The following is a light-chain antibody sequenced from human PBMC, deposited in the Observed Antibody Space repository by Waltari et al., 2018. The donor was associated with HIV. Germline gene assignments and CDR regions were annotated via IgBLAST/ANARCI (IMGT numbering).Light chain of an antibody. CDR3: QVWDSSTDHVV. CDR2: YDT. Sequence: SPVLPQPPSVSVAPGQTASITSGAPNLARKSFHWYQQKPGQAPVLVMVYDTDRPAGIPERFSGSNSANTAILTISRVGAGDEADYYCQVWDSSTDHVVFGGGTKLTVL. J-gene: IGLJ2*01. CDR1: NLARKS. V-gene: IGLV3-21*04.